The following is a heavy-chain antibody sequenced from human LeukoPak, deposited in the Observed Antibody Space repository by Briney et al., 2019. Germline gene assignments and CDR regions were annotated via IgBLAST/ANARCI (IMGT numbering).Heavy chain of an antibody. Sequence: PGGSLRLSCAASGFTFSSYGMHWVRQAPGKGLEWVAFIRYDGSNKYYADSVKGRFTISRDNSKNTLYLQMNSLRAEDTAVYYCAREDPYGIRGFDPWGQGTLVTVSS. V-gene: IGHV3-30*02. CDR1: GFTFSSYG. CDR3: AREDPYGIRGFDP. CDR2: IRYDGSNK. D-gene: IGHD1-26*01. J-gene: IGHJ5*02.